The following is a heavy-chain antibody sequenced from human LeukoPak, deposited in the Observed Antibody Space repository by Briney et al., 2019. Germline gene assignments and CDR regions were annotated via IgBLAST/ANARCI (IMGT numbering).Heavy chain of an antibody. D-gene: IGHD6-13*01. CDR3: ARVPYSSSWYRPYYFDY. CDR1: GFTFSSYE. V-gene: IGHV3-48*03. J-gene: IGHJ4*02. Sequence: SGGSLRLSCAASGFTFSSYEMNWVRQAPGKGLEWVSYISSSGSTIYYADSVKGRFTISRDNAKNSLCLQMNSLRAEDTVVYYCARVPYSSSWYRPYYFDYWGQGTLVTVSS. CDR2: ISSSGSTI.